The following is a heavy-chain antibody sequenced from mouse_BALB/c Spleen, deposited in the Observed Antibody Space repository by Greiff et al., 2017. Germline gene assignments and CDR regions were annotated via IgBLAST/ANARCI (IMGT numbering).Heavy chain of an antibody. CDR2: INSNGGST. Sequence: EVHLVESGGGLVQPRGSLKLSCAASGFTFSSYGMSWVRQTPDKRLELVATINSNGGSTYYPDSVKGRFTISRDNAKNTLYLQMSSLKSEDTAMYYCARLHYAMDYWGQGTSVTVSS. J-gene: IGHJ4*01. V-gene: IGHV5-6-3*01. CDR3: ARLHYAMDY. CDR1: GFTFSSYG.